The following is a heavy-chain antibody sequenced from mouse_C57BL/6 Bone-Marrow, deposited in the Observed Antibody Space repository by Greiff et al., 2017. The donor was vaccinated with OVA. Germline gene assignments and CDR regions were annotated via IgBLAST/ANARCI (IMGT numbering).Heavy chain of an antibody. CDR3: ARRGDYGPYAMDY. CDR2: IYPRSGNT. V-gene: IGHV1-81*01. CDR1: GYTFTSYG. Sequence: VMLVESGAELARPGASVKLSCKASGYTFTSYGISWVKQRTGQGLEWIGEIYPRSGNTYYNEKFKGKATLTADKSSSTAYMELRSLTSEDSAVYFCARRGDYGPYAMDYWGQGTSVTVSS. D-gene: IGHD1-1*01. J-gene: IGHJ4*01.